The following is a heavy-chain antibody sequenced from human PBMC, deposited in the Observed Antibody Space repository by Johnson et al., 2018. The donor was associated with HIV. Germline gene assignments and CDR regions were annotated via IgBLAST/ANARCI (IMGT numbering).Heavy chain of an antibody. CDR2: IRDDGSNQ. J-gene: IGHJ3*02. V-gene: IGHV3-30*02. CDR1: GFTFSTYG. CDR3: ARGMVVAATKAFDI. Sequence: QVQLVESGGGLVKPGRSLRLSCAASGFTFSTYGMHWVRQAPGKGLEWVAFIRDDGSNQHYADSVKGRFTISRDNSKNTLYLQMNSLRAEDTAVYYCARGMVVAATKAFDIWGQGTMVTVSS. D-gene: IGHD2-15*01.